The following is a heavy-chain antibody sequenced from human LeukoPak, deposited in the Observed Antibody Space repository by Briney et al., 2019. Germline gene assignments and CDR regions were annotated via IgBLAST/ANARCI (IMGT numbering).Heavy chain of an antibody. CDR1: GFTFSSYA. Sequence: PGGSLRLSCAASGFTFSSYAMSWVRQAPGKGLEWVSVIYSGGSTYYADSVKGRFTISRDNSKNTLYLQMNSLRAEDTAVYYCARDSSDYGGFDYWGQGTLVTVSS. V-gene: IGHV3-66*01. CDR2: IYSGGST. CDR3: ARDSSDYGGFDY. D-gene: IGHD4-17*01. J-gene: IGHJ4*02.